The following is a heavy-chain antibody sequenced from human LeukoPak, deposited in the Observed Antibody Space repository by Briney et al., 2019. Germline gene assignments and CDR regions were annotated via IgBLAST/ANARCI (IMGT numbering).Heavy chain of an antibody. V-gene: IGHV4-4*07. D-gene: IGHD6-19*01. J-gene: IGHJ4*02. CDR1: GGSISSYY. CDR3: ARETEVPGGRSWDF. CDR2: IHPSGTT. Sequence: SETLSLTCTVSGGSISSYYWTWIRQPAGKGLEWIGRIHPSGTTNHDPSLKSRVIMSLDMSNNQFSLKVRSVTAADTAVYYCARETEVPGGRSWDFWGQGTLVTVSS.